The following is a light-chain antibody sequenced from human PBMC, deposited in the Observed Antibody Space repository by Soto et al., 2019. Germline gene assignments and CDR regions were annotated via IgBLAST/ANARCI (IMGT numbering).Light chain of an antibody. CDR2: TNT. CDR3: ASWDDSLNGPV. CDR1: SSNVGGNP. V-gene: IGLV1-44*01. J-gene: IGLJ1*01. Sequence: QSVLTQPPSVSAAPGQNVTISCSGSSSNVGGNPVNWYQHVPTTAPKLLIYTNTQRPSGVPDRFSGSKSGTSASLAISGLQSEDEADYYCASWDDSLNGPVFGTGTKVTVL.